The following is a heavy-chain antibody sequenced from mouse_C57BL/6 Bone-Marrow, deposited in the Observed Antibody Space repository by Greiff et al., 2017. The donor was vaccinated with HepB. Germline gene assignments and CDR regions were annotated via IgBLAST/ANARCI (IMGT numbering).Heavy chain of an antibody. CDR2: IYPRSGNT. V-gene: IGHV1-81*01. Sequence: QVQLQQPGAELVRPGSSVKLSCKASGYTFTSYGISWVKQRTGQGLEWIGEIYPRSGNTYYNEKFKGKATLTADKSSSTAYMELRSLTSEDSAVYFCARSLITTVDYWGQGTTLTVSS. CDR1: GYTFTSYG. CDR3: ARSLITTVDY. J-gene: IGHJ2*01. D-gene: IGHD1-1*01.